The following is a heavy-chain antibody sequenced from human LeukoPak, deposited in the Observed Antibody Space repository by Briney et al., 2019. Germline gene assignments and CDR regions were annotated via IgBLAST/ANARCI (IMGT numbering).Heavy chain of an antibody. J-gene: IGHJ3*02. V-gene: IGHV1-69*13. D-gene: IGHD6-19*01. CDR1: GYTFTSYG. CDR2: IIPIFGTA. Sequence: GASVKVSCKASGYTFTSYGISWVRQAPGQGLEWMGGIIPIFGTANYAQKFQGRVTITADESTSTAYMELSSLRSEDTAVYYCARDLAVAGTGRDAFDIWGQGTMVTVSS. CDR3: ARDLAVAGTGRDAFDI.